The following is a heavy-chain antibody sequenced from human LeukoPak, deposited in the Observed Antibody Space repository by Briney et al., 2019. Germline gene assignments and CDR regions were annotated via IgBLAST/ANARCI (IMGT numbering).Heavy chain of an antibody. Sequence: GGSLRLSCAPSGFTVSSNYMSWVRQAPGKGLEWVSVIATSGETFYAESLRDRFTISRDNSKNTVFLQMSSLRAEDTATYYCANYKRGPTYYFESWGQGTLVTVSS. CDR1: GFTVSSNY. J-gene: IGHJ4*02. V-gene: IGHV3-53*01. D-gene: IGHD3-10*01. CDR2: IATSGET. CDR3: ANYKRGPTYYFES.